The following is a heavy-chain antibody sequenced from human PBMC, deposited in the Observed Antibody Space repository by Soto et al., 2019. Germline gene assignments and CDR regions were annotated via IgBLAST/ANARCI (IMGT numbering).Heavy chain of an antibody. CDR2: IIPIFGTA. D-gene: IGHD5-12*01. J-gene: IGHJ3*02. Sequence: SVKVSCKASGGTFSSYAISWVRQAPGQGLEWMGGIIPIFGTANYVQKFQGRVTITADESTSTAYMELSSLRSEDTAVYYCARERRSGYDLGADAFDIWGQGTMVTVSS. CDR1: GGTFSSYA. CDR3: ARERRSGYDLGADAFDI. V-gene: IGHV1-69*13.